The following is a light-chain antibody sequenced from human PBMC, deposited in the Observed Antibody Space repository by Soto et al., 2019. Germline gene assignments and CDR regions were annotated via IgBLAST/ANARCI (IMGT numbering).Light chain of an antibody. CDR1: SGHSTYA. CDR3: QTWGTGIRV. CDR2: VNSDGSH. Sequence: QPVLTQSPSASASLGASVKLTCTLSSGHSTYAIAWHQQQPEKGPRYLMIVNSDGSHSKGDGIPDRFSGSSSGADRYLIISSLQSEDEADYYCQTWGTGIRVFGGRTKLTVL. V-gene: IGLV4-69*01. J-gene: IGLJ2*01.